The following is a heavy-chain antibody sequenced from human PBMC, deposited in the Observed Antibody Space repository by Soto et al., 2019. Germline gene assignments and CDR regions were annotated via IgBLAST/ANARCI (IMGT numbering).Heavy chain of an antibody. D-gene: IGHD5-18*01. CDR1: GFTFSSYA. J-gene: IGHJ4*02. V-gene: IGHV3-30-3*01. CDR3: ACTAMAMGY. CDR2: ISYDGSNK. Sequence: PXESLRLSCAASGFTFSSYAMHWVRQAPGKGLEWVAVISYDGSNKYYADSVKGRFTISRDNSKNTLYLQMNSLRAEDTAVYYCACTAMAMGYWGQGTLVTVSS.